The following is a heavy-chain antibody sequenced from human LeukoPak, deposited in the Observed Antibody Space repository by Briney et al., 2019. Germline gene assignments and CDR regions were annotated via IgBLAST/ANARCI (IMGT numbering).Heavy chain of an antibody. D-gene: IGHD2-15*01. CDR1: GYTFTGYY. CDR2: INPNSGGT. V-gene: IGHV1-2*02. CDR3: SRDSGYCSGGSCWYFDF. Sequence: ASVNVSCQASGYTFTGYYIHWVRQAPGQGLEWMRWINPNSGGTNCAQRCQGRVTMTRDTSMSIAYMELSGLRSDDTAVYYCSRDSGYCSGGSCWYFDFWGQGTLVAVSS. J-gene: IGHJ4*02.